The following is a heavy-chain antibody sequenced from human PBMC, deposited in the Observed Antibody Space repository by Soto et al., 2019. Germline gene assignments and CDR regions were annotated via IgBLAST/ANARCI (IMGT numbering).Heavy chain of an antibody. J-gene: IGHJ4*02. CDR3: TRAAWFPYLSLY. Sequence: GSLRLSCAASGLTFSRFELHWVRQAPGKGLEWISYISSSGSTAYYASSVEGRFTISRDNANNSVYLQMDSLRAEDTALYYCTRAAWFPYLSLYWGQGALVTVS. CDR1: GLTFSRFE. CDR2: ISSSGSTA. V-gene: IGHV3-48*03. D-gene: IGHD3-10*01.